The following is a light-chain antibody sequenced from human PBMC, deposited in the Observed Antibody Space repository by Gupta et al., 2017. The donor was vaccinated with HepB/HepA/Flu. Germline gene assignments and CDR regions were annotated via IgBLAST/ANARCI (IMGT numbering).Light chain of an antibody. CDR1: QSVLYSSNNNNY. CDR2: WAS. V-gene: IGKV4-1*01. CDR3: QQYYSTPWT. Sequence: DIVMTQSPDSLAVSLGERANINCKSSQSVLYSSNNNNYLAWYQQKPGQPPKLLMYWASTRESGVPDRFSGSGSGTDFTLTISSLQAEDVAVYYCQQYYSTPWTFGQGTKVEIK. J-gene: IGKJ1*01.